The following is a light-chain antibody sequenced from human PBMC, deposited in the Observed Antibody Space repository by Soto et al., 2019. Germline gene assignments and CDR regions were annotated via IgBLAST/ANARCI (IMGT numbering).Light chain of an antibody. J-gene: IGKJ1*01. V-gene: IGKV3-15*01. CDR1: QSVGSN. CDR3: QQYNNWPRT. CDR2: GAS. Sequence: MTQSPSSLSVSPVERATLSCRASQSVGSNLAWYQQTPGQAPRLLIYGASTRATGIPARFSGSGSGTEFTLTISSLQSEDFAVYYCQQYNNWPRTFGQGTKVDIK.